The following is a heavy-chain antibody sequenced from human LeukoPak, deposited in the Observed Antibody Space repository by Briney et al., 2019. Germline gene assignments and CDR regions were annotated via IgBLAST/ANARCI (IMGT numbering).Heavy chain of an antibody. D-gene: IGHD3-22*01. CDR1: GFTFSSYG. CDR2: IWYDGSNI. CDR3: ARDLDDSSGYPI. V-gene: IGHV3-33*01. J-gene: IGHJ4*02. Sequence: RRSLRLSCAASGFTFSSYGMHWVRQALGEGLEWVEVIWYDGSNICYADSVKGQFIISRDNSDNTLYLQMNSLRGEDTAVYYCARDLDDSSGYPIWGQGTLVTVS.